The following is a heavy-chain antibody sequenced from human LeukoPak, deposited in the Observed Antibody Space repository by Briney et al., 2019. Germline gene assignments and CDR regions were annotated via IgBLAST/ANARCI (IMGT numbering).Heavy chain of an antibody. D-gene: IGHD2-8*01. Sequence: PSETLCLTCAAPGGSISSSTNSWVWIPPPPGLGLVWIVTIDYSRSTYYNSSLKRRVTISVDTYKNHLSLKLTSVTAADTALYYCAAMRGMKVMAWGQGTLVTVSS. V-gene: IGHV4-39*01. J-gene: IGHJ1*01. CDR1: GGSISSSTNS. CDR2: IDYSRST. CDR3: AAMRGMKVMA.